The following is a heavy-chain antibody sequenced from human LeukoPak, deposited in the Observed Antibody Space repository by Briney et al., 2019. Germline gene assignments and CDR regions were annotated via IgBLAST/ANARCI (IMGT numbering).Heavy chain of an antibody. CDR1: GGSISSYY. V-gene: IGHV4-59*12. J-gene: IGHJ4*02. CDR3: ARGPRDYYDSSGYFPLGVYFDY. CDR2: IYYSGST. Sequence: SETLSLTCTVSGGSISSYYWSWIRQPPGKGLEWIGYIYYSGSTNYNPSLKSRVTISVDTSKNQFSLKLSSVTAADTAVYYCARGPRDYYDSSGYFPLGVYFDYWGQGTLVTVSS. D-gene: IGHD3-22*01.